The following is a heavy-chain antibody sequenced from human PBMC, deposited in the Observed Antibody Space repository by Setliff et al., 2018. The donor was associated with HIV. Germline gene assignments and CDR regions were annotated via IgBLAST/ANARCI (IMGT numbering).Heavy chain of an antibody. Sequence: SETLSLTCAVSGYSISSGYSWGWIRQSPGKGLEWIGSIYHSGSTYYNPSLKSRVTISVDTSKNQFSLKLSSVTAADTAVYYCAGSWSGYPLSFGYWGQGTLVTVSS. CDR1: GYSISSGYS. CDR3: AGSWSGYPLSFGY. J-gene: IGHJ4*02. CDR2: IYHSGST. V-gene: IGHV4-38-2*01. D-gene: IGHD3-3*01.